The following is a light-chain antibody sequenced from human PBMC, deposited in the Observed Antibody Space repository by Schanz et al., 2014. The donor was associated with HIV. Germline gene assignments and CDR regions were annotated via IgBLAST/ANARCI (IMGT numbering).Light chain of an antibody. V-gene: IGKV3-20*01. CDR3: QQYGTSPRT. Sequence: EIVLTQSPGTLSLSPGERVTLSCRASQTVSSSSLAWYQQEPGQAPRLLIYGASSRATGIPDRFSGSGSGTDFTLTISRLEPEDFAVYYCQQYGTSPRTFGQGTKV. CDR2: GAS. CDR1: QTVSSSS. J-gene: IGKJ1*01.